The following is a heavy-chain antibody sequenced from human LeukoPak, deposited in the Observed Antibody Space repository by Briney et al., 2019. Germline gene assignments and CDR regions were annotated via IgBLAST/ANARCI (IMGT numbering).Heavy chain of an antibody. CDR2: INQDGGEK. CDR1: GFTFTSQW. Sequence: GGSLRLSCAASGFTFTSQWMSWVRQAPGKGLEWVANINQDGGEKYFLDSVKGRFTISRDNAKNSLYLQMNSLRAEDSAVYYCARGASEYYYDSSGSELGYWGQGTLVTASS. V-gene: IGHV3-7*01. J-gene: IGHJ4*02. D-gene: IGHD3-22*01. CDR3: ARGASEYYYDSSGSELGY.